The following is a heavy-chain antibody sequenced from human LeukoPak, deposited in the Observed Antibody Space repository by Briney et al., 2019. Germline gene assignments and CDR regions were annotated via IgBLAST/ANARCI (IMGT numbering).Heavy chain of an antibody. CDR3: ARDRGSSGWYRDFDY. V-gene: IGHV4-59*01. Sequence: SETLSLTCTVSGGSISSYYWSWLRQPPGKGLEWIGYIYYSGSTNYNPSLKSRVTISVDTSKNQFSLKLSSVTAADTAAYYCARDRGSSGWYRDFDYWGQGTLVTVSS. D-gene: IGHD6-19*01. CDR2: IYYSGST. CDR1: GGSISSYY. J-gene: IGHJ4*02.